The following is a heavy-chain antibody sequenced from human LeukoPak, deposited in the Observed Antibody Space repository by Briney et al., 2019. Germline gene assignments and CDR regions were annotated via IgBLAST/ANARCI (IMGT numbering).Heavy chain of an antibody. CDR3: ARQSDYGFDY. V-gene: IGHV4-39*01. D-gene: IGHD4-17*01. CDR2: FYFSGST. CDR1: SGSISSNSYY. J-gene: IGHJ4*02. Sequence: PSETLCLTCTVSSGSISSNSYYWGWIRQPPGKGLEWIASFYFSGSTYYNPSLKSRVTIYVHTSKNQVSLNLNSVTAADTAVYYCARQSDYGFDYWGQGTLVTVSS.